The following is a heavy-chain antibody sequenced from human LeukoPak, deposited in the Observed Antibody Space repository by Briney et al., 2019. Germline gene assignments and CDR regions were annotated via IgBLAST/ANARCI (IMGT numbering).Heavy chain of an antibody. CDR1: GFTFNNYA. V-gene: IGHV3-23*01. D-gene: IGHD3-10*01. CDR3: AKDQVNTPYGRGENFDY. Sequence: GGSLRLSCAASGFTFNNYAMTWVRQAPGKGLEWVSAITGTGAATYYADSVRGRLTISRDNSKNTLYLQMNSLRAEDTAIYYCAKDQVNTPYGRGENFDYWGQGTLVTVSS. J-gene: IGHJ4*02. CDR2: ITGTGAAT.